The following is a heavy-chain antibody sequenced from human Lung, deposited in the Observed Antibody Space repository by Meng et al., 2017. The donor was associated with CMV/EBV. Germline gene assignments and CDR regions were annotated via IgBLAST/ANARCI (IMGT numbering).Heavy chain of an antibody. Sequence: SCAASGFTFSSYWMHWVRQAPGKGLVWVSRINSDGSSTSYADSVKGRFTISRDNAKNTLYLQMNSLRAEDTAVYYCARDKVRYYDFWSGYGGMDVWGQGNXV. D-gene: IGHD3-3*01. V-gene: IGHV3-74*01. CDR2: INSDGSST. J-gene: IGHJ6*02. CDR3: ARDKVRYYDFWSGYGGMDV. CDR1: GFTFSSYW.